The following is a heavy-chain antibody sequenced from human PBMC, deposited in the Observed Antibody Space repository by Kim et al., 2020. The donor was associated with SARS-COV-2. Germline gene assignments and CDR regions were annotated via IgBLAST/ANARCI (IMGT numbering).Heavy chain of an antibody. CDR3: ARGKLTDQGYY. CDR2: M. V-gene: IGHV3-48*02. D-gene: IGHD2-15*01. J-gene: IGHJ4*02. Sequence: MYYADSVTGRFTISRDNARNSLYLQMNSLRDEDTAVYYCARGKLTDQGYYWGQGTLVTVSA.